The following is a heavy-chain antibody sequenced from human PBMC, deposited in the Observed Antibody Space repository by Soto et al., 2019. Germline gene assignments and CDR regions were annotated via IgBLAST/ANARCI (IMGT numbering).Heavy chain of an antibody. Sequence: GGSLRLSCAASGFTFGDYAMHWVRQVPGKGLEWVSGLSWNSDSIGYADSAKGRFTISRDNAKNSLYLQMNSLRAEDTALYYCAKDMSASYSSSSFYFDYWGQGTLVTVSS. D-gene: IGHD6-6*01. CDR2: LSWNSDSI. CDR3: AKDMSASYSSSSFYFDY. V-gene: IGHV3-9*01. J-gene: IGHJ4*02. CDR1: GFTFGDYA.